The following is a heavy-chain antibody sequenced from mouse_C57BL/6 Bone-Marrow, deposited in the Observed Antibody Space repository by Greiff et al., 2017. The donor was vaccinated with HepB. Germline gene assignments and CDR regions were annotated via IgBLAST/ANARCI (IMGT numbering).Heavy chain of an antibody. J-gene: IGHJ1*03. D-gene: IGHD2-3*01. Sequence: EVNVVESGGGLVKPGGSLKLSCAASGFTFSSYAMSWVRQTPEKRLEWVATISDGGSYTYYPDNVKGRFTISRDNAKNNLYLQMSHLKSEDTAMYYCAREGEYDGYFYWYFDVWGTGTTVTVSS. CDR1: GFTFSSYA. CDR3: AREGEYDGYFYWYFDV. V-gene: IGHV5-4*01. CDR2: ISDGGSYT.